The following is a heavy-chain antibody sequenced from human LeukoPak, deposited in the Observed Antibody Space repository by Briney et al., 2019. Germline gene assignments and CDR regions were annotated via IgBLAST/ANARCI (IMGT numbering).Heavy chain of an antibody. D-gene: IGHD3-22*01. CDR2: ISGSGGSA. CDR3: AKGIGFPVESYDSSGGFDY. J-gene: IGHJ4*02. Sequence: PGGSLRLSCAASGFTFSSYAMSWVRQAPGKGLEWVSAISGSGGSAYYADSVKGRFTISRDNSKNTLYLQMNSLRAEDTAVYYCAKGIGFPVESYDSSGGFDYWGQGTLVTVSS. CDR1: GFTFSSYA. V-gene: IGHV3-23*01.